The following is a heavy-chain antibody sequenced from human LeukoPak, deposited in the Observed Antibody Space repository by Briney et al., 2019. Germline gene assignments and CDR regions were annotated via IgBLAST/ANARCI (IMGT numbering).Heavy chain of an antibody. Sequence: SETLSLTCTVSGGSISSSSYYWSWIRQPPGKGLEWIAYIYYSGSTNYNPSLKSRVTISVDTSKNQFSLKLSSVTAADTAVYYCARGIAATHYWGQGTLVTVSS. V-gene: IGHV4-61*01. CDR1: GGSISSSSYY. J-gene: IGHJ4*02. CDR3: ARGIAATHY. CDR2: IYYSGST. D-gene: IGHD6-13*01.